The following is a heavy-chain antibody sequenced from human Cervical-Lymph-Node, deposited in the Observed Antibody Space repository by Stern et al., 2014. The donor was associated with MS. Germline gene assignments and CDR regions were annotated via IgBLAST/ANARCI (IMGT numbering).Heavy chain of an antibody. CDR3: VRSASCSY. Sequence: EVQLVESGGGLVQPGGSLRLSCAASGFTFSSYWMTWVRQAPGKGLEWVDKIKQDGSEKYYVDSVKGRFTVSRDNAENSLYLQMSNLRAEDTAVYYCVRSASCSYWGQGTLVTVSS. CDR2: IKQDGSEK. V-gene: IGHV3-7*01. D-gene: IGHD2-2*01. J-gene: IGHJ4*02. CDR1: GFTFSSYW.